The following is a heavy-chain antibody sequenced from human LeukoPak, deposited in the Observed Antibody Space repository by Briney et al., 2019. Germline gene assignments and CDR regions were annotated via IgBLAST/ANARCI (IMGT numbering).Heavy chain of an antibody. Sequence: GGSLRLSCAASGFTLSSYAMSWVRQAPGKGLEWVSAISDSGNTYHADSVKGRFTISRDSSKNTLFLQMNRLRPEDAAVYYCAKAPVTTCRGAYCYPFNYWGQGTLVTVSS. J-gene: IGHJ4*02. D-gene: IGHD2-21*01. CDR2: ISDSGNT. CDR3: AKAPVTTCRGAYCYPFNY. CDR1: GFTLSSYA. V-gene: IGHV3-23*01.